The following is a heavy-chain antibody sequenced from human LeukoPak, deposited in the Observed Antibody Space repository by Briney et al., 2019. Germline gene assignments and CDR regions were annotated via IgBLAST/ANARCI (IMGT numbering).Heavy chain of an antibody. CDR2: ISAYNGNT. Sequence: ASVKVSCKASGYTFTSYGISWVRQAPGQGLEWMGWISAYNGNTNYAQKLQGRVTMTTDTSTSTAYMELRSLRSDDTAVYYYASPLPKWELLHSHPLYYYYGMDVWGQGTTVTVSS. J-gene: IGHJ6*02. D-gene: IGHD1-26*01. CDR1: GYTFTSYG. V-gene: IGHV1-18*01. CDR3: ASPLPKWELLHSHPLYYYYGMDV.